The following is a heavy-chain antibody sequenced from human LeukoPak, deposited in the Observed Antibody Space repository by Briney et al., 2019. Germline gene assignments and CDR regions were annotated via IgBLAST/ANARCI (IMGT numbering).Heavy chain of an antibody. CDR2: ISAYNGNT. D-gene: IGHD4-17*01. V-gene: IGHV1-18*01. Sequence: ASVKVSCKASGYTFTSYGMSWVRQAPGQGLEWMGWISAYNGNTNDAQKLQGRVTMTTDTSTSTAYMELRSLRSDDTAVYYCARDPVTTYAFDIWDQGTMVTVSS. CDR3: ARDPVTTYAFDI. J-gene: IGHJ3*02. CDR1: GYTFTSYG.